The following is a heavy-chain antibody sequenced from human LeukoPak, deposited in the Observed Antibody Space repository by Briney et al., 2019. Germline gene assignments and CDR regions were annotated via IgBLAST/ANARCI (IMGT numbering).Heavy chain of an antibody. Sequence: PGGSLRLSCAASGFTFSSYGMHWVRQAPGKGLEWVAVIWYDGSNKYYADSVKDRFTISRDNSKSTLYLQMNSLRAEDTAVYYCARAPAWQWPRAIFDYWGQGTLVTVSS. CDR3: ARAPAWQWPRAIFDY. D-gene: IGHD6-19*01. CDR2: IWYDGSNK. J-gene: IGHJ4*02. CDR1: GFTFSSYG. V-gene: IGHV3-33*01.